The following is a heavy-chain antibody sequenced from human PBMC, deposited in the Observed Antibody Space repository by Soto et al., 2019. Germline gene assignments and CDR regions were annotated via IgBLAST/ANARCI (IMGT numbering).Heavy chain of an antibody. J-gene: IGHJ5*02. V-gene: IGHV4-59*12. CDR2: IYYSGST. CDR3: ARDQDDYVRGSYSYTSNWFDP. CDR1: GGSISSYY. D-gene: IGHD3-16*02. Sequence: SETLSLTCTVSGGSISSYYWSWIRQPPGKGLEWIGYIYYSGSTNYNPSLKSRVTISVDTSKNQFSLKLSSVTAADTAVYYCARDQDDYVRGSYSYTSNWFDPWGQGTLVTVSS.